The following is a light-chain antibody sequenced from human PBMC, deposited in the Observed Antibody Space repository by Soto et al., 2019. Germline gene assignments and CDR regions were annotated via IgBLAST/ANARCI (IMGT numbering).Light chain of an antibody. CDR3: QQYNNWPRA. CDR2: GAS. Sequence: EIVMTQSPATLSVSPGERATLSCRASQSVSSNLAWYQQKPGQAPRLLIYGASTRATGIPARFSGSASGTGFTLTISSLQSEDFAVYYCQQYNNWPRAFGQGTTVDTK. V-gene: IGKV3-15*01. CDR1: QSVSSN. J-gene: IGKJ1*01.